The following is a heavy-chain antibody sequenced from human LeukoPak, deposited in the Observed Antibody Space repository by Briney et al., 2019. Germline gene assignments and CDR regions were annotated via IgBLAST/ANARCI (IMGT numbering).Heavy chain of an antibody. V-gene: IGHV3-48*03. CDR2: ISTSGTTI. D-gene: IGHD3-10*01. CDR1: GFTFSSYA. J-gene: IGHJ4*02. Sequence: GGSLRLSCAASGFTFSSYAMTWVRQAPGKGLEWLSYISTSGTTIYYADSVEGRSTISRDNARNSLYLQMNSLRAEDTAVYYCAREGSTLGSYGSGSHYNFDYWGQGTLVTVSA. CDR3: AREGSTLGSYGSGSHYNFDY.